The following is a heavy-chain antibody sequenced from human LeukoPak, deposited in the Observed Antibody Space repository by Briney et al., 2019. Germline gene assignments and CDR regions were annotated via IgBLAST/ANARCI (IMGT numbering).Heavy chain of an antibody. D-gene: IGHD2-2*01. CDR3: AKITGIIVVVPAAYFDY. V-gene: IGHV3-23*01. CDR2: ISGSGDYT. CDR1: GFTFSSHG. J-gene: IGHJ4*02. Sequence: GGSLRLSCAASGFTFSSHGMSWVRQAPGKGLEWVSTISGSGDYTYYADSVKGRFTISRDNSKNTLYLQMNSLRAEDTAVYYCAKITGIIVVVPAAYFDYWGQGTLVTVSS.